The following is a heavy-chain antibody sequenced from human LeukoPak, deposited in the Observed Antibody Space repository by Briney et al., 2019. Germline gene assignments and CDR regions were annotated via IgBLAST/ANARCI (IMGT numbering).Heavy chain of an antibody. CDR1: GYTFTSYD. CDR2: MNPNSGNT. D-gene: IGHD1-20*01. V-gene: IGHV1-8*03. CDR3: ARGRDLSITGTFSDY. Sequence: ASVKVSCKASGYTFTSYDINWARQATGQGLEWMGWMNPNSGNTGYAQKFQGRVTITRNTSISTAYMELSSLRSEDTAVYYCARGRDLSITGTFSDYWGQGTLVTVSS. J-gene: IGHJ4*02.